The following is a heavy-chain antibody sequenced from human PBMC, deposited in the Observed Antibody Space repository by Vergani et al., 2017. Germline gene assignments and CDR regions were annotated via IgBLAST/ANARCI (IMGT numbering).Heavy chain of an antibody. Sequence: VQLVESGGGVVQPGRSLRLSCAASGFTFSNYAMSWVRQAPGKGLEWVSGISGSGGSTYYADSVKGRFTISRDNSTNTLFLQMDSLRAEDTAIYYCAKAYVPDASALVVPAAVDFWGQGTLVTVSS. V-gene: IGHV3-23*04. D-gene: IGHD2-2*01. J-gene: IGHJ4*02. CDR1: GFTFSNYA. CDR2: ISGSGGST. CDR3: AKAYVPDASALVVPAAVDF.